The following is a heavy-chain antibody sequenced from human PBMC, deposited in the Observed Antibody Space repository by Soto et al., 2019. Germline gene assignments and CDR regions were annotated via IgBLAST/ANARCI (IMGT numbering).Heavy chain of an antibody. CDR2: ISSSGSTI. J-gene: IGHJ6*02. D-gene: IGHD6-19*01. Sequence: EVQLVESGGGLVQPGGSLRLSCAASGFTFSSYEMNWVRQAPGKGLEWVSYISSSGSTIYYADSVKGRFTISRDNAKNSLYLRMNSLRAEDTAVYYCAREGSGWPTYYYYGMDVWGQGTTVTVSS. CDR3: AREGSGWPTYYYYGMDV. V-gene: IGHV3-48*03. CDR1: GFTFSSYE.